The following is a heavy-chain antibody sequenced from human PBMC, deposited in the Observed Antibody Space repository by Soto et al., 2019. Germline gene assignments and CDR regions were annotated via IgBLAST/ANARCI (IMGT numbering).Heavy chain of an antibody. Sequence: GASVKVSCKASVYTFINNYIHWVRQAPGHGLEWMAIINPTGGSTNYAQKFQGRLTLTMDTSTSTVYMELSSLTSEDTAVYYCTTTPGCSSTNCWPTDWGQGTLVTVSS. CDR1: VYTFINNY. J-gene: IGHJ4*02. D-gene: IGHD2-2*01. CDR2: INPTGGST. CDR3: TTTPGCSSTNCWPTD. V-gene: IGHV1-46*01.